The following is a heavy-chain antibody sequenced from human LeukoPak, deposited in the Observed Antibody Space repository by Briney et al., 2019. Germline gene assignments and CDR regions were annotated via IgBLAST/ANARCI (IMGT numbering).Heavy chain of an antibody. CDR1: GGSISSYY. D-gene: IGHD1-14*01. J-gene: IGHJ4*02. Sequence: SETLSLTCTVAGGSISSYYWSWIRQPPGKGLEWIGYIYYSGSTNYNPSLKSRVTISVDTSKNQFSLKLSSVTAADTAVYYCARRANRFDYWGQGTLVTVSS. V-gene: IGHV4-59*01. CDR2: IYYSGST. CDR3: ARRANRFDY.